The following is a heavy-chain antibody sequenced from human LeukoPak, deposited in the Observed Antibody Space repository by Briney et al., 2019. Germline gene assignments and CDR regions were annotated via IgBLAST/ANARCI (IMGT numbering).Heavy chain of an antibody. CDR1: GGSLSSYY. CDR2: IYESGST. V-gene: IGHV4-59*08. J-gene: IGHJ4*02. D-gene: IGHD5-12*01. CDR3: ARRGGTVLGDTGYHYLYFDN. Sequence: SETLSLTCTVSGGSLSSYYWRWVRQFPGKGLEWIGYIYESGSTNSTSSLESRVTISVDTSKNNFFLILSSVTAADTAVYYCARRGGTVLGDTGYHYLYFDNWGQGTLVTVSS.